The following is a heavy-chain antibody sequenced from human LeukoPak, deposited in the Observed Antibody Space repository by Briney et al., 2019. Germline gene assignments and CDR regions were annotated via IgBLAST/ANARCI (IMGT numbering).Heavy chain of an antibody. CDR1: GFSFSSYA. CDR2: ITSSGGST. Sequence: PGGSLRLSCAASGFSFSSYAMSWVRQAPGKGLEWVSGITSSGGSTYYADSVKGRFTISRDNSRHTLYLQMHSLRAEDTAVYYCAKDRGISRGVLDVWGQGITVTVSS. CDR3: AKDRGISRGVLDV. D-gene: IGHD1-14*01. V-gene: IGHV3-23*01. J-gene: IGHJ6*02.